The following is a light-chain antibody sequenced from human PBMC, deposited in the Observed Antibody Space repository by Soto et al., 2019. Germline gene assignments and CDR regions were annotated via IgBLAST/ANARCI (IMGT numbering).Light chain of an antibody. J-gene: IGKJ4*01. CDR3: QQYASSPLT. CDR2: GAS. Sequence: EIVLTQSPGTLSVSPGERATLSCTASQSVGSDYLAWYQQKPGQAPRLLIHGASSRATGIPDRFSGSGSGTDFTLTISRLEPEDFAVYYCQQYASSPLTFGGGAKVETK. V-gene: IGKV3-20*01. CDR1: QSVGSDY.